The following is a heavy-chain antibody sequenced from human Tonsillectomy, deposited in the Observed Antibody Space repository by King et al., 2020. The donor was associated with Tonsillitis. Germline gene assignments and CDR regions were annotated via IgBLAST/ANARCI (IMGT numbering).Heavy chain of an antibody. J-gene: IGHJ4*02. CDR3: ARGDRGYSNGYFY. D-gene: IGHD5-18*01. CDR1: GGSFSDYY. V-gene: IGHV4-34*01. Sequence: VQLQQWGAGLLKPSETLSLTCAVYGGSFSDYYWSWIRRSPGKGLEWIGEINHSGSTNYNPSLKSRVTISVDTSKNQFSLELSSVTAADSASYYCARGDRGYSNGYFYWGQGTLVTVSS. CDR2: INHSGST.